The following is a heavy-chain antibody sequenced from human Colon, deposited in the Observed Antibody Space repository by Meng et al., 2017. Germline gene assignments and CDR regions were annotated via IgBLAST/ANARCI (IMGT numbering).Heavy chain of an antibody. D-gene: IGHD6-19*01. CDR1: GYTFTDYY. V-gene: IGHV1-2*02. CDR3: AKEAIAVAGIAFDY. Sequence: ASVKVSCKASGYTFTDYYMHWVQQAPGQGLEWMGWINPNSGGTNYAQKFQGRVTMTRDTSISTAYMDLSRLTSDDTAVYYCAKEAIAVAGIAFDYWGQGTLVTVSS. CDR2: INPNSGGT. J-gene: IGHJ4*02.